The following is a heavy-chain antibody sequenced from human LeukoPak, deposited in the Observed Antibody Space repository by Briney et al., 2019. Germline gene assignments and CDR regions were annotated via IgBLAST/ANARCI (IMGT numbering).Heavy chain of an antibody. V-gene: IGHV7-4-1*02. CDR1: GYTFTSYA. Sequence: ASVKVSCTASGYTFTSYAMNWVRQAPGQGLEWMGWINTNTGNPTYAQGFTGRFVFSLDTSVSTAYLQISSLKAEDTAVYYCARGGGVVVPAARNVWGQGITVTVSS. J-gene: IGHJ6*02. D-gene: IGHD2-2*01. CDR3: ARGGGVVVPAARNV. CDR2: INTNTGNP.